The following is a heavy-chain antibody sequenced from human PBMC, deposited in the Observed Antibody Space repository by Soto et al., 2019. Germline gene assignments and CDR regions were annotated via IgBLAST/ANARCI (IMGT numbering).Heavy chain of an antibody. CDR3: ARDIRNINWFDP. Sequence: PSETLSLTCAVSGYSISSGYYWGWIRQPPGKGLEWIGSIYHSGSTYYNPSLKSRVTISVDTSKNQFSLKLSSVTAADTAVYYCARDIRNINWFDPWGQGTLVTVSS. CDR2: IYHSGST. J-gene: IGHJ5*02. CDR1: GYSISSGYY. V-gene: IGHV4-38-2*02.